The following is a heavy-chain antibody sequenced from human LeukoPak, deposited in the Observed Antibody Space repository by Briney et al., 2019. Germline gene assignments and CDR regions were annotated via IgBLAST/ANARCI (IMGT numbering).Heavy chain of an antibody. CDR2: IYYSGST. CDR3: ATTMVRGDAFDI. Sequence: SETLSLTCTVSGGSISSYYWSWIRQPPGKGLEWIGYIYYSGSTNYNPSLKSRVTISVDTSKNQFSLKLSSVTAADTAVYYCATTMVRGDAFDIWGQGAMVTVSS. J-gene: IGHJ3*02. CDR1: GGSISSYY. D-gene: IGHD3-10*01. V-gene: IGHV4-59*01.